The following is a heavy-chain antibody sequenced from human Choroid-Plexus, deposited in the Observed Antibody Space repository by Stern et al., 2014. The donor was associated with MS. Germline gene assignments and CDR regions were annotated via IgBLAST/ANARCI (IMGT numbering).Heavy chain of an antibody. V-gene: IGHV3-30*18. CDR1: GFTFGSCA. CDR3: AKDRQYLTYFFDH. J-gene: IGHJ5*02. D-gene: IGHD2/OR15-2a*01. CDR2: VSYDGSTK. Sequence: VQLVESGGGVVQPGRPLRLSCVASGFTFGSCAMPWVRQAPGKGLEWVAGVSYDGSTKYYADSVKVRFTIARDNSQNTLYMQMSSLRPEDTAVYYCAKDRQYLTYFFDHWGQGYLVTVSS.